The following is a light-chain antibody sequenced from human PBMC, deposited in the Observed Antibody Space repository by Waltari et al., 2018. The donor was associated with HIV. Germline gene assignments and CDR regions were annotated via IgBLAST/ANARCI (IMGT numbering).Light chain of an antibody. V-gene: IGLV2-18*02. J-gene: IGLJ2*01. CDR3: SSYASSSPFPVV. CDR2: EVS. CDR1: SSDVGSYNR. Sequence: QSALTQPPSVSGSPGQSVTISCTGTSSDVGSYNRVSWYQQPPGTAPKLMIYEVSNRPSGFPDRFSGSKSGNTASLTISGLQAEDEADYYCSSYASSSPFPVVFGGGTKLTVL.